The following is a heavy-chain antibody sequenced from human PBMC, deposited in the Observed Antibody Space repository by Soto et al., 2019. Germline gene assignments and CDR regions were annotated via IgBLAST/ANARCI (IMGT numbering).Heavy chain of an antibody. CDR1: GFTFTNAW. D-gene: IGHD3-22*01. CDR3: TTGGTYYYDSSGYFSLVPFDY. V-gene: IGHV3-15*07. J-gene: IGHJ4*01. Sequence: EVQLVESGGGLVKPGGSLRLSCAASGFTFTNAWMNWVRQAPGKGLEWVCRIKSKTDGGTTDYAAPVKGRFTISRDDSKNTLYLQMNSLKTEDTAVYYCTTGGTYYYDSSGYFSLVPFDYWCHGTLVTVSS. CDR2: IKSKTDGGTT.